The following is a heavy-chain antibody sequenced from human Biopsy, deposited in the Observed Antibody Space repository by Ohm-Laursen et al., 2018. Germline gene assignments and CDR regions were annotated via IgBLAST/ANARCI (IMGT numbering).Heavy chain of an antibody. Sequence: GSSVKVSCKVSGGTFSNSAISWVRQAPGQGLEWMGGIITFFRTVNYAQNFQGRLTITADEFTDTAYVELRSLRSEDTAVYYCAPQTPRDPDILTGAYHYDMAVWGQGTTVTVSS. CDR2: IITFFRTV. V-gene: IGHV1-69*01. CDR1: GGTFSNSA. D-gene: IGHD3-9*01. CDR3: APQTPRDPDILTGAYHYDMAV. J-gene: IGHJ6*02.